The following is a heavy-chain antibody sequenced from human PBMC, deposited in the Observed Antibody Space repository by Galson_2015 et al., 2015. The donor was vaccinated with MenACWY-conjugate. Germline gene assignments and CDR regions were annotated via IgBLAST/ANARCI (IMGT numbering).Heavy chain of an antibody. CDR2: IKHDGSGK. V-gene: IGHV3-7*01. CDR3: ARAKEQWLSKTFDV. Sequence: SLRLSCATSGFTFSNSWMGWVRLAPGKGLEWVANIKHDGSGKFFVDSVKGRFIISRDNAKNSLYLQMDSLRAEDTAVYFCARAKEQWLSKTFDVWGQGTLVTVSS. J-gene: IGHJ3*01. CDR1: GFTFSNSW. D-gene: IGHD6-19*01.